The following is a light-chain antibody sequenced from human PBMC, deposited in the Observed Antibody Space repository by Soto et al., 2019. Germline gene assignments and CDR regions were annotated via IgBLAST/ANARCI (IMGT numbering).Light chain of an antibody. CDR3: QLYDSSLSGSVV. Sequence: QSVLTQPPSVSGAPGQRVTISCTGSSSNIGAGYDVHWYQQLPGTAPKLLIYGNSNRPSGVPDRFSGSKSGTSASLAITGLQAEDEADYYCQLYDSSLSGSVVFGGGTKLTV. CDR1: SSNIGAGYD. V-gene: IGLV1-40*01. J-gene: IGLJ2*01. CDR2: GNS.